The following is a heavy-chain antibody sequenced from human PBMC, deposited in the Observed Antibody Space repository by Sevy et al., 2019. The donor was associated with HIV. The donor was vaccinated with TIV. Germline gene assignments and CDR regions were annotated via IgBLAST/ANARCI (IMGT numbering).Heavy chain of an antibody. CDR2: IYYSGST. CDR3: ARVRSGSYGLDY. D-gene: IGHD1-26*01. J-gene: IGHJ4*02. Sequence: SGTLSLTCTVSGGSISSYYWSWIRQPPGKGLEWIGYIYYSGSTNYNPSLKSRVTISVDTSKNQFSLKLSSVTAADTAVYYCARVRSGSYGLDYWGQGTLVTVSS. V-gene: IGHV4-59*01. CDR1: GGSISSYY.